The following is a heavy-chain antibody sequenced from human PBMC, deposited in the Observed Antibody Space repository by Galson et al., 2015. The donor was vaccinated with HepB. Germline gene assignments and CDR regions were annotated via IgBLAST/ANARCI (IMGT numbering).Heavy chain of an antibody. D-gene: IGHD3-16*01. Sequence: SLRLSCAASGFLFSNYYMSWIRQAPGKGLEWVSFISTGSDYTNYADSVKGRFTISRDNARNSLYLQLNTLRAEDTAVYYCARLVWGLHGYPYGGPADYWGQGALVTVSS. CDR1: GFLFSNYY. V-gene: IGHV3-11*06. J-gene: IGHJ4*02. CDR3: ARLVWGLHGYPYGGPADY. CDR2: ISTGSDYT.